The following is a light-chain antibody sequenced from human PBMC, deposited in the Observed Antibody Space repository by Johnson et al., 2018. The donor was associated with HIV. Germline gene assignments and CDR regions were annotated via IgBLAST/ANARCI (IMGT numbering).Light chain of an antibody. CDR3: GTWDSSLRAGLPYV. Sequence: QSVLTQPPSVSAAPGQKVTISCSGSSSNIGNNYVSWYQQLPGTAPKLLIYENNKRPSGIPDRFSGSKSGTSATLGITGLQTGDEADYYCGTWDSSLRAGLPYVLGTGTKGTVL. CDR1: SSNIGNNY. V-gene: IGLV1-51*02. J-gene: IGLJ1*01. CDR2: ENN.